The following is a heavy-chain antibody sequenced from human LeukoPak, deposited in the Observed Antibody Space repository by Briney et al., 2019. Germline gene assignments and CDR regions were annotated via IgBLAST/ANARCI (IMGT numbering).Heavy chain of an antibody. D-gene: IGHD1-26*01. CDR2: INTNTGNP. CDR3: ARATRRSGSYDRVIDY. J-gene: IGHJ4*02. Sequence: ASVKVSCKASGYTFTSYAMNWVRQAPGQGLEWMGWINTNTGNPTYAQGFTGRFVFSLDTSVSTAYLQISSLKAEDTAVYYCARATRRSGSYDRVIDYWGPGALVTVSS. CDR1: GYTFTSYA. V-gene: IGHV7-4-1*02.